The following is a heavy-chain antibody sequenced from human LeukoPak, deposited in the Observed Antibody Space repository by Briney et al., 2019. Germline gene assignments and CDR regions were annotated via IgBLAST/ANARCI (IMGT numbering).Heavy chain of an antibody. CDR1: GFTFSSYW. CDR3: ARGRPHGNDY. Sequence: GGSLRLSCAASGFTFSSYWMNWVRQAPGKGLVWVSRIASDGSSTTYADSVKGRFSVSRDNAKDTLYLQMNSLRVEDTAVYYCARGRPHGNDYWGQGTLVTVSS. CDR2: IASDGSST. D-gene: IGHD4-23*01. J-gene: IGHJ4*02. V-gene: IGHV3-74*01.